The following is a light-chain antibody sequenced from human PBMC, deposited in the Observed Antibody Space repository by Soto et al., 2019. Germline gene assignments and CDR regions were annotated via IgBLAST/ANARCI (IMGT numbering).Light chain of an antibody. Sequence: EIVLTQSPGTLSLSPGDRATLSCRASQSVSSNYLAWYQQKPGQAPRLLIYGASSRATGIPDRFSGSGSGTEFTLTISRLEPEDFAVCYCQRYGTSLPLTFGGGTKVEIK. CDR2: GAS. J-gene: IGKJ4*01. CDR3: QRYGTSLPLT. CDR1: QSVSSNY. V-gene: IGKV3-20*01.